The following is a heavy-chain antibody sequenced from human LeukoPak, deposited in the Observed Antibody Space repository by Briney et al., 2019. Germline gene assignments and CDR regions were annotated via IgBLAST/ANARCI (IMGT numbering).Heavy chain of an antibody. D-gene: IGHD3-10*01. CDR1: GFTFSSYW. Sequence: RGSLRLSCAASGFTFSSYWMSWVRQAPGKGLEWVANIKQDGSEKYYVDSVKGRFTISRDNAKNSLYLQMNSPRAEDTAVYYCARDRDYYGSGSIDYWGQGTLVTVSS. CDR3: ARDRDYYGSGSIDY. CDR2: IKQDGSEK. J-gene: IGHJ4*02. V-gene: IGHV3-7*01.